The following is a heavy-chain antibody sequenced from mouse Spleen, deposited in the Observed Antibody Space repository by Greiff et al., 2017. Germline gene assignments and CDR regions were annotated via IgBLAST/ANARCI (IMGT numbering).Heavy chain of an antibody. Sequence: VQLQQSGAELVKPGASVKLSCKASGYTFTSYWMHWVKQRPGQGLEWIGEINPSNGRTNYNEKFKSKATLTVDKSSSTAYMQLSSLTSEDSAVYYCARDYYGSSPYWYFDVWGAGTTVTVSS. CDR1: GYTFTSYW. D-gene: IGHD1-1*01. CDR3: ARDYYGSSPYWYFDV. CDR2: INPSNGRT. V-gene: IGHV1S81*02. J-gene: IGHJ1*01.